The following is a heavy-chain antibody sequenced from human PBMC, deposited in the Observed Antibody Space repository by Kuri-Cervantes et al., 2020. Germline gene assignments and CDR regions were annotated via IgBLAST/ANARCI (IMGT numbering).Heavy chain of an antibody. J-gene: IGHJ4*02. CDR1: GGSISSSSYY. Sequence: SETLSLTCTVAGGSISSSSYYWGWIRQPPGTGLEWIGSIYYSGSTYYNPSLKSRVTISVDTSKNQFSLKLSSVTAADTAVYYCARQTMVRGEGAVSFDYWGQGTLVTVSS. CDR2: IYYSGST. CDR3: ARQTMVRGEGAVSFDY. D-gene: IGHD3-10*01. V-gene: IGHV4-39*01.